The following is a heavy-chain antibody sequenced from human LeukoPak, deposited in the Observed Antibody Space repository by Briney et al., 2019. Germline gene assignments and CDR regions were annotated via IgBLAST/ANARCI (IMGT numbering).Heavy chain of an antibody. Sequence: GGSLRLSCAASGFTFSNYAMSWVRQAPGKGLEWVSGISGSGGSTYYADSVKGRFTISRDNSKNTLYLQMNSLRAEDTAVYYCAKASYTSGNDYYYYYMDVWGKGTTVTVSS. CDR2: ISGSGGST. CDR3: AKASYTSGNDYYYYYMDV. J-gene: IGHJ6*03. V-gene: IGHV3-23*01. D-gene: IGHD6-19*01. CDR1: GFTFSNYA.